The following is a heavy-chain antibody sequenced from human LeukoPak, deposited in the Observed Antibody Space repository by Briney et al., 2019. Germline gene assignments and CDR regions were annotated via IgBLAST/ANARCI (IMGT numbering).Heavy chain of an antibody. V-gene: IGHV3-48*01. CDR3: AREERRGGDSPDC. Sequence: GGSLRLSCAASGLTFSSYNMIWVRQAPGKGLEWISYISSSSTTIYYADSVKGRFTISRDNSKNTLYLEMNSLRVEDTAVYYCAREERRGGDSPDCWGQGTLVTVSS. CDR1: GLTFSSYN. J-gene: IGHJ4*02. D-gene: IGHD2-21*01. CDR2: ISSSSTTI.